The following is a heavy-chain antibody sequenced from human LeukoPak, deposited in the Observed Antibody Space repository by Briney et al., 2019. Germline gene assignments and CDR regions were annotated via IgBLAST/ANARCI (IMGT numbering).Heavy chain of an antibody. CDR3: ATTRRSVYVIFDF. CDR1: DYTFTKYD. V-gene: IGHV1-18*01. CDR2: ISAYNDNT. D-gene: IGHD5/OR15-5a*01. J-gene: IGHJ4*02. Sequence: ASVKVSCKASDYTFTKYDIIWVRQAPGQGLEWVGWISAYNDNTTYTQKVQGRVAMTTDTSTTTAYMELRSLKSDDTAVYYCATTRRSVYVIFDFWGQGTLVTVSS.